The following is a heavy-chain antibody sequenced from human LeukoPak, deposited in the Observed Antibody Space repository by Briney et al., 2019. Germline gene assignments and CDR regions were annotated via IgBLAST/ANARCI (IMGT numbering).Heavy chain of an antibody. Sequence: GESLKISCKASGYSFYSYWIAWVRQTPGKGLEWMGIIYPSDSDTTYSPSIQGLVTISADKSIRTAYLEWSSLKASDTAMYYCARHALGGSYHQNDYWGQGTLVTVPS. CDR3: ARHALGGSYHQNDY. D-gene: IGHD3-16*01. J-gene: IGHJ4*02. V-gene: IGHV5-51*01. CDR1: GYSFYSYW. CDR2: IYPSDSDT.